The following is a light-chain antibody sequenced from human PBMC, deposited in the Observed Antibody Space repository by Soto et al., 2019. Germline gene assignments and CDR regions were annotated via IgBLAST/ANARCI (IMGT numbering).Light chain of an antibody. CDR1: QSISSW. V-gene: IGKV1-5*03. J-gene: IGKJ1*01. Sequence: DSQLTQSPSTLSASVGDRVTITCRASQSISSWLAWYQQKPGKAPKLLIYKASSLESGVPSRFSGSGSGTEFTLTISSLQPDDFATYYCQPYNSFWTFGQGTKV. CDR3: QPYNSFWT. CDR2: KAS.